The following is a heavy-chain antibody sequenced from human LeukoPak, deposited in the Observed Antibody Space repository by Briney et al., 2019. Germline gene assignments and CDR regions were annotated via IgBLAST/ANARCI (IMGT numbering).Heavy chain of an antibody. CDR1: GGSFSGYY. CDR2: INHSGST. D-gene: IGHD6-13*01. Sequence: SETLSLTCAVYGGSFSGYYWSWIRQPPGKGLEWIGEINHSGSTNYNPSLKSRVTISVDTSKNQFSLKLSSVTAADTAVYYCARIQQLVQGGDYWGQGTLVTVSS. V-gene: IGHV4-34*01. CDR3: ARIQQLVQGGDY. J-gene: IGHJ4*02.